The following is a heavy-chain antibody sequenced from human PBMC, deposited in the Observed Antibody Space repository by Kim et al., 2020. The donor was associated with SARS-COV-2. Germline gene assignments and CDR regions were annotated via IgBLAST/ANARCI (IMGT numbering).Heavy chain of an antibody. J-gene: IGHJ1*01. D-gene: IGHD1-26*01. V-gene: IGHV3-23*01. Sequence: GGSLRLSCAASGFTFSSYAMSWVRQAPGKGLEWVSAISGSGGSTYYADSVKGRFTISRDNSKNTLYLQMNSLRAEDTAVYYCAKGGPRWELLKIEYFQHWGQGTLVTVSS. CDR1: GFTFSSYA. CDR2: ISGSGGST. CDR3: AKGGPRWELLKIEYFQH.